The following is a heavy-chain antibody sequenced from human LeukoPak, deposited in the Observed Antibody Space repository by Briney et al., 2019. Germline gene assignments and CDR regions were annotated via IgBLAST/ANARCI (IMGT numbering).Heavy chain of an antibody. D-gene: IGHD6-13*01. Sequence: ASVKVSCKASGYTFTSYGISWVRQAPGQGLEWMGWISAYNGNTNYARKLQGRVTMTTDTSTSTAYMELRSLRSDDTAVYYCAREGIAAAAPAFQHWGQGTLVTVSS. J-gene: IGHJ1*01. CDR2: ISAYNGNT. V-gene: IGHV1-18*01. CDR1: GYTFTSYG. CDR3: AREGIAAAAPAFQH.